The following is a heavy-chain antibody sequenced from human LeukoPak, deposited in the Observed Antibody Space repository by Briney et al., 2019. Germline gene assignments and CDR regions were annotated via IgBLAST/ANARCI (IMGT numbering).Heavy chain of an antibody. Sequence: SETLSLTCTVSGGSISSYYWGWIRQPPGKGLEWLGSIYYSGSTYYNPSLKSRVTISVDTSKNQFSLKLSSVTAADTAVYYCARRDGGYSSSWSQYNWFDPWGQGTLVTVSS. CDR1: GGSISSYY. J-gene: IGHJ5*02. CDR3: ARRDGGYSSSWSQYNWFDP. D-gene: IGHD6-13*01. CDR2: IYYSGST. V-gene: IGHV4-39*01.